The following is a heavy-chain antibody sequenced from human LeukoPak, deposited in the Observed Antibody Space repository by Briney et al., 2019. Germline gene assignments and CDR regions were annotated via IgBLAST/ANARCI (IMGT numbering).Heavy chain of an antibody. J-gene: IGHJ6*02. D-gene: IGHD6-19*01. Sequence: SETLSLTCTVSGGSISSYYWSWIRQPPGKGLEWLGYIYYSGSTNYNPSLKSRVTISVDTSKNQFSLKLSSVTAADTAVYYCARAPEAWSNGWYGGENYYGMDVWGQGTTVTVSS. CDR2: IYYSGST. V-gene: IGHV4-59*01. CDR3: ARAPEAWSNGWYGGENYYGMDV. CDR1: GGSISSYY.